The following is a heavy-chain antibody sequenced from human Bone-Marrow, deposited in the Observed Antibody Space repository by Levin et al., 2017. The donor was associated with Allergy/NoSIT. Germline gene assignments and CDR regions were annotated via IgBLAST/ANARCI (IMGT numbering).Heavy chain of an antibody. Sequence: ASVKVSCKASGYNLTNNAINWVRQAPGQGLEWMGWINTNTGNPTYAQGFTGRFVFSLDMSASTAYLQISSLKAEDTAVYYCAGATAPFCRGGTCYSATYWFDPWGQGTLVTVSS. CDR2: INTNTGNP. CDR1: GYNLTNNA. V-gene: IGHV7-4-1*02. D-gene: IGHD2-15*01. CDR3: AGATAPFCRGGTCYSATYWFDP. J-gene: IGHJ5*02.